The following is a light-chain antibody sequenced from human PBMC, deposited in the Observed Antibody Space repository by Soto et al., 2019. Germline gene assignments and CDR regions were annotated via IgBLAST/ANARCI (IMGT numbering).Light chain of an antibody. CDR2: EVS. Sequence: SVLTQPPSASGAPGRGVTISCTGTSSDVGGYNYVSWYQQHPGKAPKLMIYEVSKRPSGVPDRFSGSKSGNTASLTVSGLHAEDEDDYYCSSYAGSNYVFGTGTKVTVL. J-gene: IGLJ1*01. V-gene: IGLV2-8*01. CDR1: SSDVGGYNY. CDR3: SSYAGSNYV.